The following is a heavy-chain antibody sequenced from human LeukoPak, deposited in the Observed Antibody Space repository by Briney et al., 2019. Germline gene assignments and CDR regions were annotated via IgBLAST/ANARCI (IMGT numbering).Heavy chain of an antibody. V-gene: IGHV3-30*02. CDR3: AKGRTTVTTYYFDY. Sequence: GGSLRLSCAASGFTFSNHWMHWVRQAPGKGLEWVAFIRYDGSNKYYADSVKGRFTISRDNSKNTLYLQMNSLRAEDTAVYYCAKGRTTVTTYYFDYWGQGTLVTVSS. D-gene: IGHD4-17*01. CDR1: GFTFSNHW. CDR2: IRYDGSNK. J-gene: IGHJ4*02.